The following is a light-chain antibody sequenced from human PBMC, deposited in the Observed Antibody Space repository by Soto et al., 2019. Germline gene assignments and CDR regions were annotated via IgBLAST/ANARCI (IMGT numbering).Light chain of an antibody. Sequence: IVMTQSPATLSAPPGERATLNCRASQSVRSNLAWYQQKPGQAPRLLIYGASTRATGIPARFSGSGSGTEFTLSIGSLQSEDFAVYYCQQYNDWPPTFCQGAKVDI. J-gene: IGKJ1*01. CDR2: GAS. CDR3: QQYNDWPPT. V-gene: IGKV3-15*01. CDR1: QSVRSN.